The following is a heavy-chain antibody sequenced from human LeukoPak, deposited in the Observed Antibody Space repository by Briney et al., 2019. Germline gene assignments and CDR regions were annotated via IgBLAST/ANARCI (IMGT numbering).Heavy chain of an antibody. CDR3: ARVKLAAFDY. J-gene: IGHJ4*02. V-gene: IGHV3-7*01. CDR1: GFTFSSYW. Sequence: GGSLRLSCVASGFTFSSYWMSWVRQAPGKGLEWVANIKQDGSEKYYLDSVKGRFTLSRDNAKNSVYLQMNSLRAEDTAVYYCARVKLAAFDYWGLGALVTVSS. CDR2: IKQDGSEK.